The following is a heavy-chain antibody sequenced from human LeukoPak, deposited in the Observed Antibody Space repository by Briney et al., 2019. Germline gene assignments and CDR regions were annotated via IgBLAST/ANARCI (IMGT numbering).Heavy chain of an antibody. Sequence: PSETLSLTCTVSGGSLTTYYWSWIRQPPGQGLEWIGYIYYSGNTNYNPSLKSRVTISVDTSKSQFSLSLSSVTAADTAVYYCARHLLYRSGWYNVGAFDIWGQGTTDTVSS. CDR2: IYYSGNT. V-gene: IGHV4-59*08. J-gene: IGHJ3*02. CDR3: ARHLLYRSGWYNVGAFDI. CDR1: GGSLTTYY. D-gene: IGHD6-19*01.